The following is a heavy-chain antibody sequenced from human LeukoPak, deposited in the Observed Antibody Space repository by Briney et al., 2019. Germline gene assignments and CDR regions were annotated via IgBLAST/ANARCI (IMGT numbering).Heavy chain of an antibody. Sequence: PSQTLSLTCTVSGGSISSGSYYWSWIRQPAGKGLEWIGRIYTSGSTNYNPSLKSRVTISVDTSKNQFSLKLSSVTAADTAVYYCARVPHPYGSGSYEDYWGQGTLVTVSS. J-gene: IGHJ4*02. V-gene: IGHV4-61*02. CDR3: ARVPHPYGSGSYEDY. D-gene: IGHD3-10*01. CDR2: IYTSGST. CDR1: GGSISSGSYY.